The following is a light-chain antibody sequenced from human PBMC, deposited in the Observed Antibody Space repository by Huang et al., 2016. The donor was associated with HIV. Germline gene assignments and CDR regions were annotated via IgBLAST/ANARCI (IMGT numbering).Light chain of an antibody. CDR1: ETIGRN. V-gene: IGKV3-15*01. CDR2: AAY. Sequence: EIVMTQSPATVSVSPGERAALSCRASETIGRNLAWYQQQPGQAPRLLIYAAYTRATGVPDRFRGSGSGTDFTLTISSLQSEDFAVYFCQQYNNWPPYTFGQGTRLEIK. CDR3: QQYNNWPPYT. J-gene: IGKJ2*01.